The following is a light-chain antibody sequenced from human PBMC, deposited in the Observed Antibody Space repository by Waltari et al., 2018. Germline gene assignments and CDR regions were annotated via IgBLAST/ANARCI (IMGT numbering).Light chain of an antibody. CDR1: SSDVGGYNY. J-gene: IGLJ3*02. V-gene: IGLV2-11*01. CDR2: DVT. Sequence: QSALTQPRSVSGSPGQSVPISCTGTSSDVGGYNYVSWYQHHPGKAPKLIIYDVTKRPSGVPDRFSASKSDNTASLTISGLQAEDEADYYCCSYAGSITFWVFGGGTKLTVL. CDR3: CSYAGSITFWV.